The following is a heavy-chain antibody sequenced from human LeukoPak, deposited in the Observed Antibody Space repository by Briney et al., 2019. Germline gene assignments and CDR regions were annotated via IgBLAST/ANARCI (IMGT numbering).Heavy chain of an antibody. CDR1: GGSVSSGSYY. D-gene: IGHD5-12*01. CDR2: IHYSGST. J-gene: IGHJ4*02. CDR3: ARGGYSGYEGGFDY. V-gene: IGHV4-61*01. Sequence: SETLSLTCTVSGGSVSSGSYYWSWIRQPPGKGLEWIGYIHYSGSTNYNPSLKSRVTISVDTSKNQFSLKLSSVTAADTAVYYCARGGYSGYEGGFDYWGQGTLVTVSS.